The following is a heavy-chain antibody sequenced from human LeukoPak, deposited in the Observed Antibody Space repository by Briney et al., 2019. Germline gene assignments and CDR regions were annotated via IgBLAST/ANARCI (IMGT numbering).Heavy chain of an antibody. V-gene: IGHV4-39*07. D-gene: IGHD4-4*01. Sequence: PSETLSLTCTVSGGSISSSSYYWGWIRQPPGKGLEWIGSIYYSGSTYYNPSLKSRVTISVDTSKNQFSLKLSSVTAADTAVYYCARMRATVTTFFDYWGQGTLVTVSS. J-gene: IGHJ4*02. CDR2: IYYSGST. CDR1: GGSISSSSYY. CDR3: ARMRATVTTFFDY.